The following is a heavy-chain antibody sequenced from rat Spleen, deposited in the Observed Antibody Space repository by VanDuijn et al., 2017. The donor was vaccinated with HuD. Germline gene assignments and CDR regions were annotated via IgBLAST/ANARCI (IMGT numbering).Heavy chain of an antibody. J-gene: IGHJ3*01. CDR2: ISYDGSST. V-gene: IGHV5-7*01. D-gene: IGHD1-7*01. Sequence: EVQLVESDGGLVQPGRSLKLSCAASGFTFSDYYMAWVRQAPTKGLEWVATISYDGSSTYYRDSVKGRFTISRDNAENTLYLQMDSLRSEDTATYYCARPSYGYPFAYWGQGTLVTVSS. CDR1: GFTFSDYY. CDR3: ARPSYGYPFAY.